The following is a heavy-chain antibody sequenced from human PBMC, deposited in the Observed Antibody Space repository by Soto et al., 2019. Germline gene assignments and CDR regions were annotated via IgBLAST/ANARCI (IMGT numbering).Heavy chain of an antibody. Sequence: ASVKVSCKASGGTFSSYAISWVRQAPGQGLEWMGGIIPIFGTANYAQKFQGRVTITADESTSTAYMELSSLRSEDTAVYYCASLRSSYNWNDGYYGMDVWGQGTTVTVSS. D-gene: IGHD1-20*01. CDR1: GGTFSSYA. CDR3: ASLRSSYNWNDGYYGMDV. CDR2: IIPIFGTA. V-gene: IGHV1-69*13. J-gene: IGHJ6*02.